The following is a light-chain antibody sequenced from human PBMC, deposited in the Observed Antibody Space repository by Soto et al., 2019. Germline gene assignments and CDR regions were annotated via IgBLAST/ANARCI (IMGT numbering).Light chain of an antibody. Sequence: EIVLTQSPGTLSLSPWERATLSCRASQSITNNYLAWYQQKPGRAHRLLIYGASSRATGIPDRFSGSGSGTDFTLTISRLEPEDFAMYYCQQYGYLVTFGGGTKVEIK. J-gene: IGKJ4*01. CDR3: QQYGYLVT. V-gene: IGKV3-20*01. CDR1: QSITNNY. CDR2: GAS.